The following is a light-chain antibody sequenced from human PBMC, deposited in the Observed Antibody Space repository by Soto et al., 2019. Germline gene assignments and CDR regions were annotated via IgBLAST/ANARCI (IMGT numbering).Light chain of an antibody. CDR1: QSIRNNY. J-gene: IGKJ1*01. Sequence: EIVLTQSPGTLSVSPGERATLSCRASQSIRNNYLAWYQQKPGQAPRLLIYGASRRAVGIPDRFSGSGSGTDFALTISRLEPEDFAVYYCQQGGTSLWTFGQGTQVEIK. CDR2: GAS. CDR3: QQGGTSLWT. V-gene: IGKV3-20*01.